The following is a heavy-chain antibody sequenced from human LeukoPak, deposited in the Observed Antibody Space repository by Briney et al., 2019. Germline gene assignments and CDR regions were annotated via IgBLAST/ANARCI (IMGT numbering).Heavy chain of an antibody. CDR2: IYQSGST. CDR3: ARRSTNGWYFDY. Sequence: SETLSLTCTVSGYSISSGYYWGWIRQPPGKGLEWIGSIYQSGSTYYNPSLKSRVTISVDTSKNQFSLNLTSVTAADTAVYYCARRSTNGWYFDYWGQGTVVTVSS. V-gene: IGHV4-38-2*02. D-gene: IGHD6-19*01. CDR1: GYSISSGYY. J-gene: IGHJ4*02.